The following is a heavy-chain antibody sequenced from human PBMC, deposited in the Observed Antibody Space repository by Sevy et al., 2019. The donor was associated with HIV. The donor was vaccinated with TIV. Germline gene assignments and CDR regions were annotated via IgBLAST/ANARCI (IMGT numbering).Heavy chain of an antibody. CDR2: ISPLNGDT. V-gene: IGHV1-18*01. Sequence: ALVKVSCKTSGYTFTSYIISWVRQAPGQGLEWMGWISPLNGDTKYVPKFQGRVTMSIDTSTSTAYMDLRSLRSDDTAVYYCARGYCTGGSCSPGGFWGQGTLVTVSS. D-gene: IGHD2-15*01. CDR3: ARGYCTGGSCSPGGF. J-gene: IGHJ4*02. CDR1: GYTFTSYI.